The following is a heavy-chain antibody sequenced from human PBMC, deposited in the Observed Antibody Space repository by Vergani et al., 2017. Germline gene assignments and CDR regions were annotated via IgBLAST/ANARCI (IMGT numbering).Heavy chain of an antibody. CDR3: ARDLRLLYNRFDP. CDR2: TWYDGNNK. J-gene: IGHJ5*02. CDR1: GFTFNQYG. V-gene: IGHV3-33*01. D-gene: IGHD1-14*01. Sequence: QVQLLESGGGVVQPGRSLRLSCAASGFTFNQYGMHWVRQAPGKGLEWVAVTWYDGNNKQYADSVKGRFTISRDNSKSTIYLQMNSLRDEDTGVYYCARDLRLLYNRFDPWGQGTLVTVSS.